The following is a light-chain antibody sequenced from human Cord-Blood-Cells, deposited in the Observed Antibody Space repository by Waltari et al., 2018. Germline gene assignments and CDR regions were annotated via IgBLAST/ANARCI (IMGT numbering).Light chain of an antibody. V-gene: IGLV2-23*02. J-gene: IGLJ2*01. CDR1: SSDVGSYNL. CDR3: CSYAGSSTLV. CDR2: EVS. Sequence: QSALTHPASVSGSPGQSITISCTGTSSDVGSYNLVSWYHQHPGKAPKLMIYEVSKRPSGVSNRFSGSKSGNTASLTNSGLQAEDEADYYCCSYAGSSTLVFGGGTKLTVL.